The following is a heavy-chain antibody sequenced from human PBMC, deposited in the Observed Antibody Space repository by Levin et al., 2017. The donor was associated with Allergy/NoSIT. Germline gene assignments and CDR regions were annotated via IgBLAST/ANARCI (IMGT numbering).Heavy chain of an antibody. Sequence: GECLKISCTGSGFTFGDYAMSWVRQAPGKGLEWVGFIRNKAHGGTTEYAASVKGRLTISRDDSKSIAYLQMNSLKTEDTAVYFCARGGPPNYDYNWGSYRDGYFDYWGQGTLVTVSS. V-gene: IGHV3-49*04. D-gene: IGHD3-16*02. CDR3: ARGGPPNYDYNWGSYRDGYFDY. CDR2: IRNKAHGGTT. CDR1: GFTFGDYA. J-gene: IGHJ4*02.